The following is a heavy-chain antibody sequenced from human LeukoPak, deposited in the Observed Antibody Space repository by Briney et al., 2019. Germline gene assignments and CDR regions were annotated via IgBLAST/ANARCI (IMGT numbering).Heavy chain of an antibody. V-gene: IGHV4-4*07. Sequence: SETLSLTCTVSGGSISSYYWSWIRQPAGKGLEWIGRIYTSGSTNYNPSLKSRVTMSVGTPKNQFSLKLSSVTAADTAVYYCARDAALITIFGWFDPWGQGTLVTVSS. D-gene: IGHD3-3*01. CDR1: GGSISSYY. CDR2: IYTSGST. J-gene: IGHJ5*02. CDR3: ARDAALITIFGWFDP.